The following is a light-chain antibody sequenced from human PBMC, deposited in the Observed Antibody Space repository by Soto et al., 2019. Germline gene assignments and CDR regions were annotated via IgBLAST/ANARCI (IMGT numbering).Light chain of an antibody. CDR2: DVS. J-gene: IGLJ3*02. Sequence: QSALTQPASVSGSPGQSITISCTGTSSDVGGYNYVSWYQQHPGKAPKLMIYDVSNRSSVVSNRFSGSKSGNTASLTISGLQPQDEADYYCSSYPGSSTGVLGGGTKLTVL. CDR3: SSYPGSSTGV. CDR1: SSDVGGYNY. V-gene: IGLV2-14*01.